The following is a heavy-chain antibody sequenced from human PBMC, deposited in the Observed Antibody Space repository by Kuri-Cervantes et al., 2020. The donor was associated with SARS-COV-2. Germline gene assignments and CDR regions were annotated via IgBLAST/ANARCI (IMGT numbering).Heavy chain of an antibody. V-gene: IGHV1-3*01. D-gene: IGHD3-22*01. J-gene: IGHJ4*02. CDR2: INAGNGNT. Sequence: ASVKVSCKASGYTFTSYAMHWVRQAPGQRLEWMGWINAGNGNTKYSQKFQGRVTITRDTSASTAYMELSSLRSDDTAVYYCARDMYYYDSSGYYYPLGYWGQGTLVTVSS. CDR3: ARDMYYYDSSGYYYPLGY. CDR1: GYTFTSYA.